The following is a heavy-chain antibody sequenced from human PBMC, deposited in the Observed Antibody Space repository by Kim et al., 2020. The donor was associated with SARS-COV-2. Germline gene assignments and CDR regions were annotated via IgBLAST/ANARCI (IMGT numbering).Heavy chain of an antibody. V-gene: IGHV3-23*01. CDR2: ISGSGGST. Sequence: GGSLRLSCAASGFTFSSYAMSWVRQAPGKGLEWVSAISGSGGSTYYADSVKGRFTISRDNSKNTLYLQMNSLRAEDTAVYYCAKGASIAVAGRGRSYFDYWGQGTLVTVSS. CDR3: AKGASIAVAGRGRSYFDY. CDR1: GFTFSSYA. J-gene: IGHJ4*02. D-gene: IGHD6-19*01.